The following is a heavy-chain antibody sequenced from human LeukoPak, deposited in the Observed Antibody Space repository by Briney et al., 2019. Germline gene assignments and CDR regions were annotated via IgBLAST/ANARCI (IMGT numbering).Heavy chain of an antibody. CDR3: ARGRFSESYFPDH. CDR1: GFPFSNYW. V-gene: IGHV3-74*01. D-gene: IGHD1-26*01. Sequence: GGSLRLSCTASGFPFSNYWMHWVRQAPGRGLVWVSRIDSDGSTTTYADSVKGRFTISRDNAKNTLYLQMNSLRAEDTAMYYCARGRFSESYFPDHWGQRTLVTVSS. J-gene: IGHJ5*02. CDR2: IDSDGSTT.